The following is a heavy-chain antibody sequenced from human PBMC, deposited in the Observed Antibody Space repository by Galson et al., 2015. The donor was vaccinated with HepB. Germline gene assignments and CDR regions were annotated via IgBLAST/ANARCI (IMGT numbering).Heavy chain of an antibody. CDR1: GGSISSGGYS. V-gene: IGHV4-30-2*01. CDR3: ARVPAYGGYPHWYFDL. J-gene: IGHJ2*01. D-gene: IGHD4-17*01. CDR2: IYHSGST. Sequence: TLSLTCAVSGGSISSGGYSWSWIRQPPGKGLEWIGYIYHSGSTYYNPSLKSRVTISVDRSKNQFSLKLSSVTAADTAVYYCARVPAYGGYPHWYFDLWGRGTLVTVSS.